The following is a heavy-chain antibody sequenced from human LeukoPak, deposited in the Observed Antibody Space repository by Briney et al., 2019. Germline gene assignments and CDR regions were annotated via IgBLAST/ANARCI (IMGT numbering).Heavy chain of an antibody. CDR2: INHRGST. CDR3: ARVCVRSFDWFRVPYYCDY. J-gene: IGHJ4*02. Sequence: SETLSLTCAVYGGSFSGYSWTWIRQPPGQGLEWIGEINHRGSTNYNPSLRSRVTISVDTSKNQFSLKLNSVTAADTAVYYCARVCVRSFDWFRVPYYCDYWGQGTLVTVSS. CDR1: GGSFSGYS. V-gene: IGHV4-34*01. D-gene: IGHD3-9*01.